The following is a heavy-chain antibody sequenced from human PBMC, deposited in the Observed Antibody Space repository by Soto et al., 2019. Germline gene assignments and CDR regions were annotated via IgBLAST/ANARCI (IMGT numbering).Heavy chain of an antibody. J-gene: IGHJ6*02. CDR1: GYTFTSYA. CDR2: INAGNGNT. V-gene: IGHV1-3*01. CDR3: ARMASYCSSTSCYTPYYYYGMDV. Sequence: ASVKVSCKASGYTFTSYAMHWVRQAPGQRLEWMGWINAGNGNTKYSQKFQGRVTITRDTSASTAYMELSSLRSEDTAVYYCARMASYCSSTSCYTPYYYYGMDVWGQGTTGIVSS. D-gene: IGHD2-2*02.